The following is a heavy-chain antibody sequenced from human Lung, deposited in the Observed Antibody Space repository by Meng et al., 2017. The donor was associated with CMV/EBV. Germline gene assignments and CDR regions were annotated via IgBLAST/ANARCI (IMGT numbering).Heavy chain of an antibody. CDR1: GFTFGSHS. V-gene: IGHV3-21*01. CDR3: ARDSDDYDFWSAYYTDAFDF. Sequence: GESXKISCAASGFTFGSHSMNWVRQAPGKGLEWVSSITGDSTYKHYADSLKGRFTISRDNAKNSLYLQMNSLRAEDTAVYYCARDSDDYDFWSAYYTDAFDFXGQGXMVTVSS. CDR2: ITGDSTYK. J-gene: IGHJ3*01. D-gene: IGHD3-3*01.